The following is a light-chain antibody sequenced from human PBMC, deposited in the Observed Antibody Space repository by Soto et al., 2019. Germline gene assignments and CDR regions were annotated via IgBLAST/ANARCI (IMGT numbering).Light chain of an antibody. CDR3: QKYNSVPVT. J-gene: IGKJ5*01. CDR2: SAS. CDR1: QGIRNY. V-gene: IGKV1-27*01. Sequence: DIQMTQSPSSLSASVGDRVTITCRASQGIRNYLAWYQQKPGTVPKLLIYSASTLQSGVPSRFSGSGSGTDFSLTISSLQPEDVATYYCQKYNSVPVTFGQGTQLEMK.